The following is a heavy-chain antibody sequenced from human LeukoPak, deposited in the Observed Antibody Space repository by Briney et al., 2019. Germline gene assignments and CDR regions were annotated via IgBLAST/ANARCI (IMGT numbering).Heavy chain of an antibody. J-gene: IGHJ4*02. Sequence: SETLPLTCTVSGGSISSYYWSWIRQPAGKGLEWIGRIYTSGSTNYNPSLKSRVTMSVDTSKNQFSLKLSSVTAADTAVYYCARENAFVVVPAATSYYFDYWGQGTLVTVSS. V-gene: IGHV4-4*07. CDR1: GGSISSYY. D-gene: IGHD2-2*01. CDR3: ARENAFVVVPAATSYYFDY. CDR2: IYTSGST.